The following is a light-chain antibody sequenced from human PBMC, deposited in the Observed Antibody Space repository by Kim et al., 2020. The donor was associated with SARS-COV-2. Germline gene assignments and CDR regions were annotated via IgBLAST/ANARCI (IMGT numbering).Light chain of an antibody. CDR2: DAT. CDR3: QQSNDWPPLT. V-gene: IGKV3-15*01. Sequence: PGEGATLSCRASQTINNRLVWYQQKPGQAPRLLIYDATTRATGVPARFIGSGSETDFTLTISSLQSEDFAVYYCQQSNDWPPLTFGQGTKVDIK. J-gene: IGKJ1*01. CDR1: QTINNR.